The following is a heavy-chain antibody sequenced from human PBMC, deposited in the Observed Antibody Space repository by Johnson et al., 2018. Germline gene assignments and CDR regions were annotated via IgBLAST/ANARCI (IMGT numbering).Heavy chain of an antibody. CDR1: GFTFSSYG. CDR2: ISYDGSNK. CDR3: AKGGQWLNAGVQQ. J-gene: IGHJ1*01. Sequence: QVQLVQCGGGVVQPGRSLRLSCAASGFTFSSYGMHWVRQAPGKGLEWVAVISYDGSNKYYADSVKGRVTISRDNSKNPLYLQMDHLRAEDTAVYYCAKGGQWLNAGVQQWGQGTLVTVSS. D-gene: IGHD6-19*01. V-gene: IGHV3-30*18.